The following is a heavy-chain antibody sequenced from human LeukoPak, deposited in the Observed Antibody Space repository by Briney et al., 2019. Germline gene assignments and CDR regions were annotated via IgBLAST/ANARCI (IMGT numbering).Heavy chain of an antibody. CDR3: ARPEVDCSSTSCYTWPPTPIY. CDR2: IYPGDSDT. J-gene: IGHJ4*02. V-gene: IGHV5-51*01. CDR1: GYSFTSYW. Sequence: GESLKISCKGSGYSFTSYWIGWVRQMPGKGLEWMGIIYPGDSDTRYSPSFQGQVTISADKSISTAYLQWSSLKASDTAMYYCARPEVDCSSTSCYTWPPTPIYWGQGTLVTVSS. D-gene: IGHD2-2*02.